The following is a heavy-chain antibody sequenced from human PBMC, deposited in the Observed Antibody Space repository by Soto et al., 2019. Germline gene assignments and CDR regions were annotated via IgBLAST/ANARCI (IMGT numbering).Heavy chain of an antibody. D-gene: IGHD1-26*01. CDR1: GYTFTIYA. Sequence: APVKISSKASGYTFTIYAMHWVRQAPGQRLEWMGWINAGNGNTKYSQKFQGRVTITRDTSASTAYMELSSLRSEDTAVYYCARAVGSDSGYFDYWGQGTLVTVSS. V-gene: IGHV1-3*01. CDR3: ARAVGSDSGYFDY. CDR2: INAGNGNT. J-gene: IGHJ4*02.